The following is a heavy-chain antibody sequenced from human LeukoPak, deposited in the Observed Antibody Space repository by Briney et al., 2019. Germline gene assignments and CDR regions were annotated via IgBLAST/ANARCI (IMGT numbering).Heavy chain of an antibody. CDR3: ARDWPLNH. J-gene: IGHJ5*02. CDR1: GFTFDDYA. CDR2: ISGDGGST. V-gene: IGHV3-43*02. Sequence: GGSLRLSCAASGFTFDDYAMHWVRQAPGKGLEWVSLISGDGGSTYYADSVKGRFTISRDNAKNSLYLQMTSLRAEDTAVYYCARDWPLNHWGQGTLVTVSS.